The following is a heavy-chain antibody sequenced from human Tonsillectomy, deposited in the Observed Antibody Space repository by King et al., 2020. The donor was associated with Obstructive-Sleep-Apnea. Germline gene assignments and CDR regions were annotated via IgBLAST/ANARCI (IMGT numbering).Heavy chain of an antibody. J-gene: IGHJ4*02. CDR1: AYNFRDYW. D-gene: IGHD4-17*01. CDR2: IYPGDADT. CDR3: ATIVTTVGAFEY. Sequence: QLVQSGAEVKKPGESLKISCKGSAYNFRDYWIGWVRQLPGKGLEWMGIIYPGDADTRYSPSFQGQVTFSADNSISTAYLQWSSLKASDTAMYDCATIVTTVGAFEYWGQGTLVTVSS. V-gene: IGHV5-51*01.